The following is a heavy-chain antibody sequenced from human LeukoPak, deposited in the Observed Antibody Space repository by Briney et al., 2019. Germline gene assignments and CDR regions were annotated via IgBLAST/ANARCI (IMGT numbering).Heavy chain of an antibody. CDR2: ISGSGGST. Sequence: PGGSLRLSCAASGFTFSSYAMSGVRQAPGKGLEWVSAISGSGGSTYYADSVKGRFTISRDNSKNTLYLQMNSLRAEDTAVYYCAKDGPYSSSWYRGYFDYWGQGTLVTVSS. J-gene: IGHJ4*02. D-gene: IGHD6-13*01. CDR1: GFTFSSYA. CDR3: AKDGPYSSSWYRGYFDY. V-gene: IGHV3-23*01.